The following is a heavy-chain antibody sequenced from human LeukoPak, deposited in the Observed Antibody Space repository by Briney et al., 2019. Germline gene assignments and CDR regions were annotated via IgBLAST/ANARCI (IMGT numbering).Heavy chain of an antibody. J-gene: IGHJ3*02. D-gene: IGHD3-3*01. CDR2: IYSSGST. V-gene: IGHV4-39*07. CDR3: ARIWRGIDAFDI. CDR1: GASISGSGYY. Sequence: SETLSLACAVSGASISGSGYYWGWIRQPPGKGLEWIGNIYSSGSTYYNASLQSRVTISVDTSKNQFSLKLSSVTAADTAVYYCARIWRGIDAFDIWGQGTMVTVSS.